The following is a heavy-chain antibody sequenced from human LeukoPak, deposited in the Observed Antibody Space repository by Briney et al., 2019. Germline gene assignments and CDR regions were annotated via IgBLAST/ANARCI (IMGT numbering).Heavy chain of an antibody. CDR2: IDTSGST. D-gene: IGHD3-9*01. J-gene: IGHJ4*02. V-gene: IGHV3-53*01. Sequence: GGSLRLSCAASGFTVSSNYMSWVRQAPGKGLEWVSVIDTSGSTYYADSVKGRFTISRDNSKNTLYLQMNSLRAEDTAVYYCAKDGARYLLTYYFEYWGQGTLVTVSS. CDR3: AKDGARYLLTYYFEY. CDR1: GFTVSSNY.